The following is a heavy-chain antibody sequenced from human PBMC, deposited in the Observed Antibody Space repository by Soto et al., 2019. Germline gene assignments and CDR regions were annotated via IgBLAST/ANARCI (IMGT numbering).Heavy chain of an antibody. Sequence: EVQLVESGGGLVQPGGSLRLSCAASGFAFSNYWMSWLRQAPGKGLEWVANINQDGNEKYYVDSMKGRFTVSRDNAKNTLYRHKNSPRAENTAGYYSASNPFRVVLVSKWFDPCGKGTLVTVSP. CDR3: ASNPFRVVLVSKWFDP. CDR2: INQDGNEK. CDR1: GFAFSNYW. D-gene: IGHD3-3*01. V-gene: IGHV3-7*03. J-gene: IGHJ5*02.